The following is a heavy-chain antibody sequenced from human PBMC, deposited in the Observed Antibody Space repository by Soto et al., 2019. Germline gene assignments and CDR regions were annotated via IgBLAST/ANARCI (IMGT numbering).Heavy chain of an antibody. CDR3: ARAPWGGDSYGMDV. CDR2: ISSSSSYI. D-gene: IGHD2-21*02. J-gene: IGHJ6*02. Sequence: GGAPRLSCSASGFTFRRYRMNWGRPAPGKGLEWVSSISSSSSYIYYADSVKGRFTISRDNAKNSLYLQMNSLRAEDTAVYYCARAPWGGDSYGMDVWGQGTTVTVSS. CDR1: GFTFRRYR. V-gene: IGHV3-21*01.